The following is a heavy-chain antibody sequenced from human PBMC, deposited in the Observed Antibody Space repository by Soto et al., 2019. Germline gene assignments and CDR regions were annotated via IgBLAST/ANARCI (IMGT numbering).Heavy chain of an antibody. Sequence: GASVKVSCKASGYTFTSYAMHWVRQAPGQRLEWMGWINAGNGNTKYSQKFQGRVTMTRDTSAGTAYMELSSLRSEDTAVYYCATDYGGNSFDYWGQGTLVTVSS. D-gene: IGHD4-17*01. CDR2: INAGNGNT. V-gene: IGHV1-3*01. CDR1: GYTFTSYA. J-gene: IGHJ4*02. CDR3: ATDYGGNSFDY.